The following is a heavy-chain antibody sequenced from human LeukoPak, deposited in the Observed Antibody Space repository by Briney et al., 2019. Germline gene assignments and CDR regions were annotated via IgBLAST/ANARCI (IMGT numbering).Heavy chain of an antibody. CDR3: ARVVDSSSRYYFDY. CDR2: IYYSGST. CDR1: GGSISSYY. J-gene: IGHJ4*02. Sequence: SETLSLTCTVSGGSISSYYWSWIRQPPGKGLEWIGYIYYSGSTNYNPSLKSRVTISVDTSKNQFSLKLSSVTAADTAVYYCARVVDSSSRYYFDYWGQGTLVTVSS. D-gene: IGHD6-13*01. V-gene: IGHV4-59*01.